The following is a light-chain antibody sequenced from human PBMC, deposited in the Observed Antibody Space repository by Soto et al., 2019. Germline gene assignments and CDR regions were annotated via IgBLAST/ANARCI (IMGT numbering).Light chain of an antibody. CDR2: HAS. CDR1: QDIRNY. J-gene: IGKJ2*01. Sequence: DIQMTQSPPSLSASVGDRVTITCQASQDIRNYLSWCQQKPGKAPKLLIYHASNFETGVPSRFSGSGSGTYFTFTISSLQPEDSATYYCQQYDNLPYTVRRGTKLEI. CDR3: QQYDNLPYT. V-gene: IGKV1-33*01.